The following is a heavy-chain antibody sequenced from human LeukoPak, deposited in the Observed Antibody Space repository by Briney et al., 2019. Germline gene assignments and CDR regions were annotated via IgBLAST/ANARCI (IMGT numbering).Heavy chain of an antibody. CDR3: ARGGLQGYCSSTSCYTTSRGYYYYMDV. CDR2: IYTSGRT. V-gene: IGHV4-4*07. J-gene: IGHJ6*03. D-gene: IGHD2-2*02. CDR1: GGSLSSYY. Sequence: PSGTLSLTCTVSGGSLSSYYWSWIRQPAGKGLEWIGRIYTSGRTNYNPSLQSRVTMSVDTSKNQFSLKLSSVTAADTAVYYCARGGLQGYCSSTSCYTTSRGYYYYMDVWGKGTTVTVSS.